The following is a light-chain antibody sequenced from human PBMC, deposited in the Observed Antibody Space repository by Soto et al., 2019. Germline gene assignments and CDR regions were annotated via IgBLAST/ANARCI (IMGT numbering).Light chain of an antibody. CDR1: QSISSW. Sequence: DIQMTQSPSTLSASVGDRVTITCRASQSISSWLAWYQQKPGEAPKLLIYKASSLESGVPSRFSGSGSGTEFTLTFSSLQPDDFATYYCQQYNSFWTFGQGTKVDIK. CDR2: KAS. J-gene: IGKJ1*01. CDR3: QQYNSFWT. V-gene: IGKV1-5*03.